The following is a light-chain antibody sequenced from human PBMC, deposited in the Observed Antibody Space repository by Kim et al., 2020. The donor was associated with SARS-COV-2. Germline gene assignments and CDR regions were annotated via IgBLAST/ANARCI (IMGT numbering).Light chain of an antibody. CDR1: SLRSYY. Sequence: SSELTQDPAVSVALGQTVRITCQGDSLRSYYASWYQQKPGQAPVLVIYGKNNRPSGIPDRFSGSSSGNTASLTITGAQAEDEADYYCNSRDSSGNQLVFGGGTKVTVL. J-gene: IGLJ2*01. CDR2: GKN. V-gene: IGLV3-19*01. CDR3: NSRDSSGNQLV.